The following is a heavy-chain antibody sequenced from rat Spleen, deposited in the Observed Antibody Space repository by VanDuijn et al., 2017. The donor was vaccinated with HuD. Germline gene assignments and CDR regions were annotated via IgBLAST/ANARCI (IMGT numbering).Heavy chain of an antibody. V-gene: IGHV2-72*01. CDR2: IWAGGGI. CDR1: GFSLTTYH. Sequence: QVQLKESGPGLVQLSQTLSPSCTVSGFSLTTYHVSWVRQPPGKRLVWMGTIWAGGGINYNSAVQSRLSISRDTSKSQVFLKMNSLQPEDTGTYYCARHDYSGDVDFEYWGQGVMVTVSS. CDR3: ARHDYSGDVDFEY. D-gene: IGHD1-1*01. J-gene: IGHJ2*01.